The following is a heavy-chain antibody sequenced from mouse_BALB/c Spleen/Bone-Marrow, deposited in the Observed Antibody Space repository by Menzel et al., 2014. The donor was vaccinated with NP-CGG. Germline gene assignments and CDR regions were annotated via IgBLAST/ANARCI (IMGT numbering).Heavy chain of an antibody. CDR2: ISYSGST. CDR1: GDSITSGY. CDR3: ASYYYGSSYAMDY. D-gene: IGHD1-1*01. V-gene: IGHV3-8*02. Sequence: EVKLQESGPSLVKPSQTLSLSCSVTGDSITSGYWNWIRKFPGNKLEYMGYISYSGSTYYNPSLQSRITITRDTSNNQYYLQLSSVTTEDTATYYCASYYYGSSYAMDYWGQGTSVTVSS. J-gene: IGHJ4*01.